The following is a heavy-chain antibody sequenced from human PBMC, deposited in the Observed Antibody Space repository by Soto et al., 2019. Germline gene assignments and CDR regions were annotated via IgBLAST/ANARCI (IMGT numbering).Heavy chain of an antibody. V-gene: IGHV3-23*01. J-gene: IGHJ4*02. D-gene: IGHD2-2*02. Sequence: EVQLLESGGGLVQPGGSLRLSCAASGFTFSTYSMSWVRQAPGKGLEWVSVISGSDGSTYYADSVKGRFTISRDNSKSTLYLQMSGLTAEDTGVYYCAKGNIASCYTGLGYWGQVTLVTVSS. CDR3: AKGNIASCYTGLGY. CDR2: ISGSDGST. CDR1: GFTFSTYS.